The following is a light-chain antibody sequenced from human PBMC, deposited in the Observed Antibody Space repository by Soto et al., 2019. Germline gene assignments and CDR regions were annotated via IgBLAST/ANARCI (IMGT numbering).Light chain of an antibody. CDR3: QQCYSTPYT. Sequence: IQMTQSPGTLSASAGDSVTITCRASQLISSWLAWYQQKPGKAPKLLIYAASSLQSGVPSRFSGSGSGTDFTLTISSLQPEDFTTYYCQQCYSTPYTFGQGTRVDIK. V-gene: IGKV1-39*01. CDR2: AAS. CDR1: QLISSW. J-gene: IGKJ2*01.